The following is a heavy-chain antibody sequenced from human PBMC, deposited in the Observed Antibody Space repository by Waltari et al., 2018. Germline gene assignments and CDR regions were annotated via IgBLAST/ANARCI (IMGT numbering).Heavy chain of an antibody. CDR1: GFMFSAYW. J-gene: IGHJ5*02. CDR2: SNLDGRIT. V-gene: IGHV3-74*01. Sequence: EVQLVESGGGLVQPGGSLRLSCAASGFMFSAYWMHWVRQAPGKGLVSVSHSNLDGRITNYADSVKGRFTISRDNAKNTLFLQMNSLRAEDTAVYYCVLYSSEFLGDLWGQGTLVTVSS. D-gene: IGHD6-25*01. CDR3: VLYSSEFLGDL.